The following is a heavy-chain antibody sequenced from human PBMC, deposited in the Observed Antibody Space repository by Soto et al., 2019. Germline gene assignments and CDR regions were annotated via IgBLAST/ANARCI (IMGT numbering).Heavy chain of an antibody. CDR2: ISSNGGST. J-gene: IGHJ4*02. Sequence: GGSLRLSCAASGFTFSSYAMHWVRQAPGKGLEYVSAISSNGGSTYYADSVKGRFTISRDNSKNTLYLQMGSLRAEDMAVYYCARGGTGYSSSWYTSYSDYWGQGTLVTVSS. CDR3: ARGGTGYSSSWYTSYSDY. D-gene: IGHD6-13*01. V-gene: IGHV3-64*02. CDR1: GFTFSSYA.